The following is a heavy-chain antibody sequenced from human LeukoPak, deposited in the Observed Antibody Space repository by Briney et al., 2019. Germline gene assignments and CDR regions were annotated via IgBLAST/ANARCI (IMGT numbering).Heavy chain of an antibody. Sequence: PGGSLRLSCAASGFTFSSYEMNWVSQAPGEGLEWVSYISSSGSTIYYADSVKGRFTISRDNAKNSLYLQMNSLRAEDTAVYYCPRVDTAMVRPDYWGQGTLVTVSS. V-gene: IGHV3-48*03. CDR3: PRVDTAMVRPDY. J-gene: IGHJ4*02. D-gene: IGHD5-18*01. CDR2: ISSSGSTI. CDR1: GFTFSSYE.